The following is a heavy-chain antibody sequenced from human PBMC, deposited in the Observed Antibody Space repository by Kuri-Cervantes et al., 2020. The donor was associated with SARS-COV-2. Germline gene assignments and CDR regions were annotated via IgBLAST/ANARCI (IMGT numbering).Heavy chain of an antibody. CDR1: GFTVSSNY. CDR2: IYSGDST. J-gene: IGHJ6*03. CDR3: EREAREVYDFWSGYSDYYYYMDV. Sequence: GGSLRLSCAASGFTVSSNYMSWVRQAPGKGLEGVSVIYSGDSTYYADSVKGRFTISRDNSKNTLYLQMNSLRAEDTAVYYFEREAREVYDFWSGYSDYYYYMDVWGKGTTVTVSS. D-gene: IGHD3-3*01. V-gene: IGHV3-66*01.